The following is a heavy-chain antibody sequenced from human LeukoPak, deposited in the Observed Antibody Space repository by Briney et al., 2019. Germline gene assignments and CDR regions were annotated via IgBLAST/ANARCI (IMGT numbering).Heavy chain of an antibody. CDR2: FDPEDGET. CDR3: AKGLNYYYYGMDV. V-gene: IGHV1-24*01. CDR1: GYTLTELS. J-gene: IGHJ6*02. Sequence: ASVKVSCKVSGYTLTELSMHCVRQAPGKGLEGMGGFDPEDGETIYAQKFQGRVTMTEDTSTDTAYMELSSLRSEDTAVYYCAKGLNYYYYGMDVWGQGTTVTVSS.